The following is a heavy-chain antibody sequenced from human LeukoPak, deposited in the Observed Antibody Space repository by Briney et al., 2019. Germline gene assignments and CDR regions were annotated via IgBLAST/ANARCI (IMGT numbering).Heavy chain of an antibody. CDR2: ISSNGGST. D-gene: IGHD3-22*01. CDR3: ARGGQSKYDSSGYLNYFDY. Sequence: GGSLRLSCAASGFTFSSYVMYWVRQAPGKGLEYVSSISSNGGSTYYANSVKGRFTISRDNSKNTLYLQMGSLRAEDMAVYYCARGGQSKYDSSGYLNYFDYWGQGTPVTVSS. CDR1: GFTFSSYV. J-gene: IGHJ4*02. V-gene: IGHV3-64*01.